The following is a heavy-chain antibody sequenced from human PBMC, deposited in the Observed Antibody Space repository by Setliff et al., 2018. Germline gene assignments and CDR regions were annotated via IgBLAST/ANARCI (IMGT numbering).Heavy chain of an antibody. Sequence: LTCPVSGDSISSGSYYWNWIRQHPEKGLEWLGYIFHSGSTHYNSSLKSRITISIDTSKNHFSLELNSVTAADSAVYYCARVADGSGSFYLGFDYWGQGILVTVSS. CDR2: IFHSGST. V-gene: IGHV4-31*03. J-gene: IGHJ4*02. CDR1: GDSISSGSYY. D-gene: IGHD3-10*01. CDR3: ARVADGSGSFYLGFDY.